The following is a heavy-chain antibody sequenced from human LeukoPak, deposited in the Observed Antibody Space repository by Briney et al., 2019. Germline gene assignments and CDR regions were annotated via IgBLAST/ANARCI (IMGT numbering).Heavy chain of an antibody. J-gene: IGHJ5*02. CDR1: GYTFTTYD. Sequence: ASVKVSCKASGYTFTTYDINWVRQSTGQGLEWMGWMNPNSGNTGYTQRFQGRVTMTRNTSISTAYMELSSLRSEDTAVYYCARGRGSGHKENWFDPWGQGTLVTVSS. CDR2: MNPNSGNT. CDR3: ARGRGSGHKENWFDP. V-gene: IGHV1-8*01. D-gene: IGHD6-19*01.